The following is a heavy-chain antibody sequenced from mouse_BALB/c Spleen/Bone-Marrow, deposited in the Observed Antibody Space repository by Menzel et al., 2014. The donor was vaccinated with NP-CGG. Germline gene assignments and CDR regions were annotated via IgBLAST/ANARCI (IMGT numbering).Heavy chain of an antibody. J-gene: IGHJ4*01. V-gene: IGHV4-1*02. CDR1: GFDFSRYW. CDR3: ARDAYYAMDY. CDR2: INPDSSTI. Sequence: EVKLVESGGGLVQPGGSLKLSCAASGFDFSRYWMSWVRQAPGKGLEWIGEINPDSSTINYTPSLKDKFIISRDNAKNTLYLQMGKVRSEDTALYYCARDAYYAMDYWGQGTSVTVSS.